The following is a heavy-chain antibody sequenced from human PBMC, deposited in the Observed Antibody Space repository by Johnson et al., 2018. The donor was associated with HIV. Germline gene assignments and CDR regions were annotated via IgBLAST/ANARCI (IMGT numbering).Heavy chain of an antibody. CDR1: GFTFSDYY. Sequence: QVQLVESGGGLVKPGGSLRLSCAASGFTFSDYYMSWIRQAPGKGLEWVAVIWYDGSNKYYADSVKGRFTISRDNSENTLYLQMNSLKAEDTAVYYCASLSDDAFDFWGQGTMVIVSS. CDR3: ASLSDDAFDF. J-gene: IGHJ3*01. CDR2: IWYDGSNK. V-gene: IGHV3-33*08.